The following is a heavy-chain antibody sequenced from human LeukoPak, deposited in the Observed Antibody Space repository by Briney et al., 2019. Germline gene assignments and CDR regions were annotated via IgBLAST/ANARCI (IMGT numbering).Heavy chain of an antibody. J-gene: IGHJ5*02. D-gene: IGHD3-10*01. V-gene: IGHV5-51*01. CDR3: ARSPRVRGVKGWFDP. CDR1: GYSFTSYW. Sequence: GESLKISCKGSGYSFTSYWIGWVRQMPGKGLEWMGSIYPGDSDTRYSPSVQGQVPISPDKSISTAYLQWSSLKASDTAMYYCARSPRVRGVKGWFDPWGQGTLVTVSS. CDR2: IYPGDSDT.